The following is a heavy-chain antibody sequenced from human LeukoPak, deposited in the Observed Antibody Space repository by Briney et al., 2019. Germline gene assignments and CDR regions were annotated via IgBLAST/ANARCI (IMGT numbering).Heavy chain of an antibody. CDR3: ARLIFDWLLLDS. D-gene: IGHD3-9*01. CDR1: GYRFNNSW. CDR2: IYPGDSDT. V-gene: IGHV5-51*01. J-gene: IGHJ4*02. Sequence: GESLKISCKGSGYRFNNSWIGWVRQMPGKGLEWMGIIYPGDSDTRYSPSFQGQVTLSVDKSINTAYLQWSSLKASDSAMYYCARLIFDWLLLDSWGQGTLVTVSS.